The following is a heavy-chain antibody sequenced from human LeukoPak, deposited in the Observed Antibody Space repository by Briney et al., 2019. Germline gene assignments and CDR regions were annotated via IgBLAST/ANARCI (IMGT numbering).Heavy chain of an antibody. CDR1: GGSFSGYY. J-gene: IGHJ3*02. V-gene: IGHV4-34*01. CDR3: ARGKNLDYGSGSYYDAFDI. D-gene: IGHD3-10*01. Sequence: SETLSLTCAVYGGSFSGYYWSWIRQPPGKGLEWIGEINHSGSTNYNPSLKSRVTISVNTSKNQFSLKLSSVTAADTAVYYCARGKNLDYGSGSYYDAFDIWGQGTMVTVSS. CDR2: INHSGST.